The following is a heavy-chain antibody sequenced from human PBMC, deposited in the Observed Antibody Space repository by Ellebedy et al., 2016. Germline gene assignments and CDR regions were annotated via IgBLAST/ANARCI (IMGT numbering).Heavy chain of an antibody. D-gene: IGHD4-17*01. CDR1: GFTVSSNY. CDR3: AKEDDYGDYGYYYYGMDV. Sequence: GESLKISXAASGFTVSSNYMSWVRQAPGKGLEWVSVIYSGGGTYYADSVKGRFTISRDNSKNTLYLQMNSLRAEDTAVYYCAKEDDYGDYGYYYYGMDVWGQGTTVTVSS. CDR2: IYSGGGT. J-gene: IGHJ6*02. V-gene: IGHV3-66*01.